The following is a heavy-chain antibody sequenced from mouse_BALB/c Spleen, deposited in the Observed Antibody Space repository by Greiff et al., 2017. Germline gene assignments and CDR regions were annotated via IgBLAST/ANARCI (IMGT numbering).Heavy chain of an antibody. CDR3: ARSYDYGNYFDY. J-gene: IGHJ3*01. V-gene: IGHV3-8*02. CDR1: GDSITSGY. CDR2: ISYSGST. Sequence: EVKLMESGPSLVKPSQTLSLTCSVTGDSITSGYWNWIRKFPGNKLEYMGYISYSGSTYYNPSLKSRISITRDTSKNQYYLQLNSVTTEDTATYYCARSYDYGNYFDYWGQGTLVTVSA. D-gene: IGHD2-4*01.